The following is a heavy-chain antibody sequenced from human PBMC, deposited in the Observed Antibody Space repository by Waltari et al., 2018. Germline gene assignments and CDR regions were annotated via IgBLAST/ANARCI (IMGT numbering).Heavy chain of an antibody. J-gene: IGHJ4*02. Sequence: QLLQSGGGLVPPGGSLRLSCAASGPPFQSYTMHWVRQSPGKGRQYVSTINNNGGGTHYADSVKGRFSVSRDNSRNKVFLQMGGLRLEDTAVYYCATDFRKSSYSWGQGTLVIVSS. CDR3: ATDFRKSSYS. CDR2: INNNGGGT. CDR1: GPPFQSYT. D-gene: IGHD2-21*01. V-gene: IGHV3-64*07.